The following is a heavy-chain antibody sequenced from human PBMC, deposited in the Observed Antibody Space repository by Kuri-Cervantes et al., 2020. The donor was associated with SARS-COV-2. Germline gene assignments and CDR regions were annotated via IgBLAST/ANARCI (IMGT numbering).Heavy chain of an antibody. D-gene: IGHD2-8*01. CDR2: IIPIFGTA. Sequence: SVKVSCKASGGTFSSYAISWVRQAPGQGLEWMGGIIPIFGTANYAQKFQGRVTITADESTSTAYMELSSLRSEDTAVYYCARPTNDFCRMDVWGQGTTVTVSS. CDR1: GGTFSSYA. V-gene: IGHV1-69*13. CDR3: ARPTNDFCRMDV. J-gene: IGHJ6*02.